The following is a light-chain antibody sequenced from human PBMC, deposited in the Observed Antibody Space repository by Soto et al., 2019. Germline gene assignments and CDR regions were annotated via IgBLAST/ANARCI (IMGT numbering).Light chain of an antibody. Sequence: AIRMTQSPSSFSASTGDRVTITCRASQGISSYLAWYQQKPGKAPKLLIYAASTLQTGVPSRFSGSGSGTDFSLTISSLQPEDSATYFCLQHNSYPRTFGQGTKVDIK. CDR3: LQHNSYPRT. J-gene: IGKJ1*01. CDR1: QGISSY. CDR2: AAS. V-gene: IGKV1-8*01.